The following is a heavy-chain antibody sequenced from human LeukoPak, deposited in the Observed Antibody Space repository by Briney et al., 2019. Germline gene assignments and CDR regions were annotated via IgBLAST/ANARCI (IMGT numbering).Heavy chain of an antibody. CDR3: AAASNYYDRSNYYSYAMDV. CDR2: IVVGSGNT. D-gene: IGHD3-22*01. CDR1: GFTFTTSA. J-gene: IGHJ6*02. Sequence: SVKVSCKASGFTFTTSAVQWVRQARGQRREWIGWIVVGSGNTNYAQKFQERVTITRDMSTSTVYMDLSSQRSEDTAVYYCAAASNYYDRSNYYSYAMDVWGQGTTVTVSS. V-gene: IGHV1-58*01.